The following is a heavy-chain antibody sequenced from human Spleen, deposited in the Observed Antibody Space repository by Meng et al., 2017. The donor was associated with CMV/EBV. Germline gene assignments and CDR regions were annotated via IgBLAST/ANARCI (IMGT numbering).Heavy chain of an antibody. J-gene: IGHJ4*02. CDR2: IYRGGST. V-gene: IGHV3-53*01. Sequence: CAASGFSVTTNYLSWVRQAPGKGLEWVSVIYRGGSTYYADSVKGRFTISRDNSKNTLYLQMNSLRAEDTAVYYCARCDTSGYLYFEYWGQGTLVTVSS. D-gene: IGHD3-22*01. CDR1: GFSVTTNY. CDR3: ARCDTSGYLYFEY.